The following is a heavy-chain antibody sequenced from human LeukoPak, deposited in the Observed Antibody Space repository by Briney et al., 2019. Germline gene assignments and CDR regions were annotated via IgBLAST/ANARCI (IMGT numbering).Heavy chain of an antibody. CDR1: GGSFSGYY. CDR2: INHSGST. J-gene: IGHJ5*02. Sequence: PSETLSLTCAVYGGSFSGYYWSWIRQPPGKGLEWIGEINHSGSTKYNPSLKSRVAISVDKSKNQFSLKLSSVTAADTAVYYCARGQRYSSSWYRWFDPWRQGPLVTVSS. D-gene: IGHD6-13*01. V-gene: IGHV4-34*01. CDR3: ARGQRYSSSWYRWFDP.